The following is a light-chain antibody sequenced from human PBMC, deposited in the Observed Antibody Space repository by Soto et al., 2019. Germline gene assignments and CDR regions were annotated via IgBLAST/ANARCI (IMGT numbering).Light chain of an antibody. J-gene: IGLJ1*01. CDR3: SLYTSENAYV. V-gene: IGLV2-18*01. Sequence: VLTQPPSVSGSPGQSVTISCTGTSTDFVGYNRVSWYQQPPGTAPKLMIYEVSKRPSGAPDRFSGSKSGNTASLTISGLQAADEADYYCSLYTSENAYVFGTGTKVTVL. CDR1: STDFVGYNR. CDR2: EVS.